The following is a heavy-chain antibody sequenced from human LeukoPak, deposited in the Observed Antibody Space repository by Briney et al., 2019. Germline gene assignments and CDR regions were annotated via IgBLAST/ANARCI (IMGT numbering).Heavy chain of an antibody. Sequence: ASVKVSCKASGYTFTCYYMHWVRQAPGQGLEWMGWINPNSGGTSYAQKFQGRVTMTRDTSTSTVYMELSSLRSEDTAVYYCGRGLSPKNYGDYGHDAFDIWGQGTMVTVSS. CDR1: GYTFTCYY. CDR2: INPNSGGT. CDR3: GRGLSPKNYGDYGHDAFDI. D-gene: IGHD4-17*01. V-gene: IGHV1-2*02. J-gene: IGHJ3*02.